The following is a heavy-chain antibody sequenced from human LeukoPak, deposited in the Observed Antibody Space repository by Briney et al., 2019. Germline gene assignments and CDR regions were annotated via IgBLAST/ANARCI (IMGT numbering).Heavy chain of an antibody. J-gene: IGHJ6*02. D-gene: IGHD3-16*01. CDR2: IIPFIGTP. Sequence: ASVKVSCKASGGTFSRYPISWVRQAPGQGLEWMGGIIPFIGTPTYAPKFPGRLTITADESTSTAYIALSSLRAGDTAVYFCARSGRYPGGFHGVDVWGQGTTVTVSS. CDR1: GGTFSRYP. CDR3: ARSGRYPGGFHGVDV. V-gene: IGHV1-69*13.